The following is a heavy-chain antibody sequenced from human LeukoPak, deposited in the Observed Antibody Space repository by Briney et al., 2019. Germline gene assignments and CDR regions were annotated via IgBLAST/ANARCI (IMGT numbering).Heavy chain of an antibody. CDR2: ISHTGST. Sequence: PSETLSLTCTVSGDSISNSFWWSWVRQPPGKGPDWIGEISHTGSTKYNPSLKNRVTISRDSSKNQFSLKLNSVTAADTATYYCTRSAGWWSLDYWGQGALVTVSS. CDR3: TRSAGWWSLDY. J-gene: IGHJ4*02. D-gene: IGHD2-8*02. V-gene: IGHV4-4*02. CDR1: GDSISNSFW.